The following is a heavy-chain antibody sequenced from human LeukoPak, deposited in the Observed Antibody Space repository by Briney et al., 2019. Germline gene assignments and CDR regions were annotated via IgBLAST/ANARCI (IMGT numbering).Heavy chain of an antibody. Sequence: SETLSLTCIVSGGSISSSSYYWGWIRQPPGTGLEWIGEINHSGSTNYNPSLKSRVTISVDTSKNQFSLKLSSVTAADTAVYYCARGRMPRNNWFDPWGQGTLVTVSS. CDR2: INHSGST. V-gene: IGHV4-39*07. CDR1: GGSISSSSYY. J-gene: IGHJ5*02. CDR3: ARGRMPRNNWFDP. D-gene: IGHD1-14*01.